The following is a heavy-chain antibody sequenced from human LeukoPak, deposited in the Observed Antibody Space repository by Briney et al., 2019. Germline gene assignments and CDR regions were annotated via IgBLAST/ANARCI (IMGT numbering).Heavy chain of an antibody. CDR3: AKSWNYYDSSGDDALDI. J-gene: IGHJ3*02. V-gene: IGHV3-30*02. CDR1: GFTFSTYG. CDR2: IRYVGINK. Sequence: GGSLRLSCAASGFTFSTYGMHWVRQAPGKGLEWVSFIRYVGINKYYADSVKGRFTISRDNSKNTLYLQMNSLRAEDTAVYYCAKSWNYYDSSGDDALDIWGQGTMVTVSS. D-gene: IGHD3-22*01.